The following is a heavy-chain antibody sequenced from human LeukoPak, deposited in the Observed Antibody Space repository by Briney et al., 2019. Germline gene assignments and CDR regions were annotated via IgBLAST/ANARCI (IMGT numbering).Heavy chain of an antibody. Sequence: SETLSLTCTVSGGSISSYYWSWIRQPPGKGLEWIGYIYYSGSTNYNPSLKSRVTISVDTSKNQFSLKLSSVTAADTAVYYCAREWGHYPDAFDIWGQGTMVTVSS. D-gene: IGHD3-16*01. J-gene: IGHJ3*02. CDR3: AREWGHYPDAFDI. CDR1: GGSISSYY. CDR2: IYYSGST. V-gene: IGHV4-59*01.